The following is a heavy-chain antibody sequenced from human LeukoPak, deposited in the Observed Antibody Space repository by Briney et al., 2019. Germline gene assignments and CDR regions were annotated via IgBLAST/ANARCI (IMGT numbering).Heavy chain of an antibody. CDR1: GESFSGYY. CDR2: INHSGST. J-gene: IGHJ4*02. V-gene: IGHV4-34*01. Sequence: SETLSLTCTVYGESFSGYYWSWIRQPPGKGLEWIGEINHSGSTHYNPSLKSRVTISLDTSKSQFSLKLSSVTAADTAVYYCASTERCSTTCPLDYWGQGTLVTVSS. D-gene: IGHD2-2*01. CDR3: ASTERCSTTCPLDY.